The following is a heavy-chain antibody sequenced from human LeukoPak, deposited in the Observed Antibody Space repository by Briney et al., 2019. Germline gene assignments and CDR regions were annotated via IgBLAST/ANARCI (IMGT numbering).Heavy chain of an antibody. Sequence: GASVKVSCKAPGYTFTSYDINWVRQATGQGLEWMGWMNPNSGNTGYAQKFQGRVTMTRNTSISTAYMELSSLRSEDTAVYYCARGLSAYYYYYMDVWGKGTTVTVSS. CDR1: GYTFTSYD. V-gene: IGHV1-8*01. CDR2: MNPNSGNT. CDR3: ARGLSAYYYYYMDV. J-gene: IGHJ6*03. D-gene: IGHD2/OR15-2a*01.